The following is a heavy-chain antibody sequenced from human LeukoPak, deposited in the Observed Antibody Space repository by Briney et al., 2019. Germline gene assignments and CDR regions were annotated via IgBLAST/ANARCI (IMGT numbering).Heavy chain of an antibody. V-gene: IGHV3-7*04. CDR2: IKQDGSET. CDR3: SGGSGWLTDY. Sequence: PGGSLRLSCAASGFSISTYWMNWVRQAPGKGLGWVATIKQDGSETLYVDFVKGRFTISRDNAKNSLYLQMNSLRAEDTAVYYCSGGSGWLTDYWGQGTLVTVSS. D-gene: IGHD6-19*01. J-gene: IGHJ4*02. CDR1: GFSISTYW.